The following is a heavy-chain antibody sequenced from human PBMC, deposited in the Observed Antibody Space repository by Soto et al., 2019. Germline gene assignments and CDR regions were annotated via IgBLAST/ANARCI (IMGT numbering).Heavy chain of an antibody. Sequence: QVQLVQYGAEVKKPGASVKVSCKASGYTFTSYGISLVRQAPGQGLEWMGWISAYNGNTNYAQKLHGRVNMTTDTPTSTPYMELRILRSADTAVYYCARELLVPHATPVWWCDPWVQGTLVTVSS. CDR2: ISAYNGNT. CDR1: GYTFTSYG. J-gene: IGHJ5*02. V-gene: IGHV1-18*01. CDR3: ARELLVPHATPVWWCDP. D-gene: IGHD3-22*01.